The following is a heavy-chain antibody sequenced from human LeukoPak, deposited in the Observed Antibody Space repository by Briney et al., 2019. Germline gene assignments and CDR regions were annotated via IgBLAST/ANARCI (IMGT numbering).Heavy chain of an antibody. V-gene: IGHV3-11*04. CDR3: ARDSSMAALPEYFQH. CDR1: GFTVSSNY. D-gene: IGHD6-6*01. CDR2: ISSSGGTI. J-gene: IGHJ1*01. Sequence: PGGSLRLSCAASGFTVSSNYMSWVRQAPGKGLEWVSYISSSGGTIYYADSVKGRFTISRDNAKNSLYLQMNSLRAEDTAVYYCARDSSMAALPEYFQHWGQGTLVTVSS.